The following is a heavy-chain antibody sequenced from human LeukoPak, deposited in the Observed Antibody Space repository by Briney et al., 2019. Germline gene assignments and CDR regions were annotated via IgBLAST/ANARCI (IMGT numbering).Heavy chain of an antibody. D-gene: IGHD6-19*01. J-gene: IGHJ4*02. CDR3: ARSMAVAGTHY. CDR1: GGSISSYY. V-gene: IGHV4-4*07. Sequence: SETLSLTCTVSGGSISSYYWSWIRQPAGKGLEWIGCIYTSGSTNYNPSLKSRVTISVDKSKNQFSLKLSSVTAADTAVYYCARSMAVAGTHYWGQGTLVTVSS. CDR2: IYTSGST.